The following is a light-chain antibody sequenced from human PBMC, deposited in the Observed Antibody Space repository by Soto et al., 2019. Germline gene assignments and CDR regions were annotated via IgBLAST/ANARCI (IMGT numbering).Light chain of an antibody. V-gene: IGLV2-8*01. Sequence: QSALTQPPSASGSPGQSVTISCTGTSSDVGAYSHVCWYQQHPGKVPKLIIYEVSERPSGVPDRFSGSKSGNTASLTVSGLQAEDEADYYCSSFAGNYGVFGGGTKLTVL. CDR1: SSDVGAYSH. CDR2: EVS. CDR3: SSFAGNYGV. J-gene: IGLJ3*02.